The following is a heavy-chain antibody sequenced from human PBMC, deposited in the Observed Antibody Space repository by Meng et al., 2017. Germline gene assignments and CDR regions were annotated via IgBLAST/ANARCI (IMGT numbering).Heavy chain of an antibody. D-gene: IGHD6-19*01. J-gene: IGHJ3*02. CDR1: GFTFDDYA. V-gene: IGHV3-9*01. CDR2: ISWNSGSI. Sequence: SLKISCAASGFTFDDYAMHWVRQAPGKGLEWVSGISWNSGSIGYADSVKGRFTISRDNAKNSLYLQMNSLRAEDTALYYCAKDRGSGWYFGAFDIWGQGTRVTVSS. CDR3: AKDRGSGWYFGAFDI.